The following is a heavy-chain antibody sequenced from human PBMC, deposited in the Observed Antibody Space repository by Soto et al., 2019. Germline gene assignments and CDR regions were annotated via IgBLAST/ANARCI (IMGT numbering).Heavy chain of an antibody. Sequence: GASVKVSCKASGYTFTSYGFSWVRQAPGQGLEWMGWISAYDGSTNYAQKFQGRVTMTTDTSTSTAYMELKSLRSDDTAVYYCARHNSQWPNWFDPWGQGTWSPSPQ. CDR1: GYTFTSYG. J-gene: IGHJ5*02. D-gene: IGHD1-1*01. CDR2: ISAYDGST. CDR3: ARHNSQWPNWFDP. V-gene: IGHV1-18*01.